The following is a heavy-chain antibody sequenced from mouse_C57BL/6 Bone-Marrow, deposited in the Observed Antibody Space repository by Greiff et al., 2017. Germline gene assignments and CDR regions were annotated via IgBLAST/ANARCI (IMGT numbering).Heavy chain of an antibody. CDR1: GFNIKDDY. CDR2: IDPENGDT. Sequence: EVQLQQSGAELVRPGASVKLSCTASGFNIKDDYMHWVKQRPEQGLEWIGWIDPENGDTEYASKFQGKATITADTSSNTAYLQLSSLTSEDTAVYYGTTAITTVSRGYAMDYWGQGTSVTVSS. V-gene: IGHV14-4*01. CDR3: TTAITTVSRGYAMDY. D-gene: IGHD1-1*01. J-gene: IGHJ4*01.